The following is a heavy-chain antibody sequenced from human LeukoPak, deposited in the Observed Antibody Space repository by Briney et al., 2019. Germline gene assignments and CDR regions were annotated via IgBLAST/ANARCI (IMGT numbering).Heavy chain of an antibody. J-gene: IGHJ5*02. CDR1: GFTVSSNY. Sequence: GGSLRLSCAASGFTVSSNYMSWVRQAPGKGLEWVSVIYSGGSTYYADSVKGRFTISRDNSKNTLYLQMNSLRAEDTAVYYCAREGGYYDPPVTAGLDPWGQGTLVTVSS. CDR3: AREGGYYDPPVTAGLDP. V-gene: IGHV3-53*05. CDR2: IYSGGST. D-gene: IGHD3-22*01.